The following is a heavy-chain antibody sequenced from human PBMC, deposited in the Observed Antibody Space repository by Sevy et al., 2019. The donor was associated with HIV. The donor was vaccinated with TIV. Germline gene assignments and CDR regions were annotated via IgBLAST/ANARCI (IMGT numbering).Heavy chain of an antibody. Sequence: GGSLRLSCAASGFTFNYAWMSWVRQAPGKGLEWVGRIKSKTDGGTADYAAHVKGRFTISRDDSENTLYQQMNSRKTEDTAVYYCASVVKNDFWDGHVNYYGLDVWGQGTTVTVSS. V-gene: IGHV3-15*01. CDR2: IKSKTDGGTA. D-gene: IGHD3-3*01. CDR3: ASVVKNDFWDGHVNYYGLDV. J-gene: IGHJ6*02. CDR1: GFTFNYAW.